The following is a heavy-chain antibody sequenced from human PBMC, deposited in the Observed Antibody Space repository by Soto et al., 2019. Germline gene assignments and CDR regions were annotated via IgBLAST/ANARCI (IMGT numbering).Heavy chain of an antibody. CDR3: AKGVVVATTDFQH. D-gene: IGHD2-15*01. CDR2: ISYDGSDK. CDR1: GFTFSSYG. Sequence: QVQLVESGGGVVQPGRSLRLSCAASGFTFSSYGMHWVRQAPGKGLEWVAVISYDGSDKYYADSVKGRFTISRDNCNNTLYLQMDSLRAEDTAGYYCAKGVVVATTDFQHWGQGTLVTVSS. J-gene: IGHJ1*01. V-gene: IGHV3-30*18.